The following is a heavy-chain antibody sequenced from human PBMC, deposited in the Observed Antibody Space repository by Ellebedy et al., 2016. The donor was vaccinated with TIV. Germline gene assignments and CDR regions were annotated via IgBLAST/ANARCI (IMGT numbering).Heavy chain of an antibody. CDR3: TREAIDPYYFDT. V-gene: IGHV4-59*01. Sequence: MPSETLSLTCTVSGGSISSYYWSWIRQPPEKGLEWIGYVSYSGNTNYNPSLKSRVTISVDTSKNQFSLNLTSVTAAGTAVYFCTREAIDPYYFDTWGRGTLVTVSS. CDR1: GGSISSYY. CDR2: VSYSGNT. J-gene: IGHJ4*02.